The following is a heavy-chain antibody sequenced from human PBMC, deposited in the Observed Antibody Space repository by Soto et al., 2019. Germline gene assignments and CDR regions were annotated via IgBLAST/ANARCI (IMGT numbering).Heavy chain of an antibody. CDR2: IYSGGST. J-gene: IGHJ6*03. CDR3: ARGLWSGIPLLCCYYMDV. CDR1: GFTVSSNY. V-gene: IGHV3-66*01. D-gene: IGHD3-3*01. Sequence: EVQLVESGGGLVQPGGSLRLSCAASGFTVSSNYVSWVRQAPGKGLEWVSVIYSGGSTFYADSVKGRFTISRDNSKNTLYLQMNSLRAEDTAVYYCARGLWSGIPLLCCYYMDVWGKGTTVTVSS.